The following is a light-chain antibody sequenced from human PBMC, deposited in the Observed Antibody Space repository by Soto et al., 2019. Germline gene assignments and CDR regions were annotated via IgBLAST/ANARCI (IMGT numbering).Light chain of an antibody. CDR2: WAS. CDR3: QQYYSTPFT. Sequence: DIVMTQSPAALAASLGERATSNCKSSQSVLYSSNKKNYLAWYQQKPGQPPKLLISWASTRESGVPDRVSGSGSGTDITLTISSLQAEDVAVYYCQQYYSTPFTFGPGTKVDIK. CDR1: QSVLYSSNKKNY. J-gene: IGKJ3*01. V-gene: IGKV4-1*01.